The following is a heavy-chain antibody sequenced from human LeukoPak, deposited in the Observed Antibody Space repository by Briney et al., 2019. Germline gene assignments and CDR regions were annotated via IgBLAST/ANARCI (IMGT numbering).Heavy chain of an antibody. J-gene: IGHJ4*02. CDR2: IYHSGST. Sequence: PSETLSLTCTVSGGSFTSTNYYWGWIRQPPGKGLEWIGSIYHSGSTYYNPSLKSRVTISVDTSKNQFSLKLSSVTAADTAVYYCARDRGLGYCSGGSCPTLYYFDYWGQGTLVTVSS. CDR3: ARDRGLGYCSGGSCPTLYYFDY. CDR1: GGSFTSTNYY. D-gene: IGHD2-15*01. V-gene: IGHV4-39*07.